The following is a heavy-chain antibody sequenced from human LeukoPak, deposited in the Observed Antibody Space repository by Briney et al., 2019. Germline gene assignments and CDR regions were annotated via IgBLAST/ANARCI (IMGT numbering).Heavy chain of an antibody. CDR3: AIATGDYYDSSGKFDY. J-gene: IGHJ4*02. V-gene: IGHV3-23*01. CDR1: GFTFSSYA. CDR2: ISGSGGST. D-gene: IGHD3-22*01. Sequence: GGSLRLSCAASGFTFSSYAMSWVRQAPGKGLEWVSAISGSGGSTYYADSVKGRFTISRDNSKNTLYLQMNSLRAEDTAVYYCAIATGDYYDSSGKFDYWGQGTLVTVSS.